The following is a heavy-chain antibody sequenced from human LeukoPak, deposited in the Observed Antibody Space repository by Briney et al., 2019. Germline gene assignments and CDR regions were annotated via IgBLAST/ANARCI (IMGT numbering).Heavy chain of an antibody. D-gene: IGHD3-3*01. J-gene: IGHJ4*02. CDR1: GGSISSGDYY. V-gene: IGHV4-30-4*08. CDR2: IYYSGST. Sequence: SETLSLTCTVSGGSISSGDYYWSWIRQPPGKGLEWIGYIYYSGSTYYNPSLKSRVTISVDTSKNQFSLKLSSVTAADTAVYYCARDSPSDLVTIFGVVWGQGTLVTVSS. CDR3: ARDSPSDLVTIFGVV.